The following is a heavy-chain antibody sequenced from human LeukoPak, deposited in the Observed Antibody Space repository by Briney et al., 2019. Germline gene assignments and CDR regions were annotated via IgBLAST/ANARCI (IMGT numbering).Heavy chain of an antibody. CDR2: IYYSGST. D-gene: IGHD2-2*01. J-gene: IGHJ4*02. CDR1: GGSFSSSSYY. V-gene: IGHV4-39*01. Sequence: PSETLSLTCTVSGGSFSSSSYYWGWIRQPPGKGLEWIGSIYYSGSTYCNPSLKSRVTISVDTSKNQFSLKLSSVTAADTAVYYCASPIGGTSWYYFDYWGQGTLVTVSS. CDR3: ASPIGGTSWYYFDY.